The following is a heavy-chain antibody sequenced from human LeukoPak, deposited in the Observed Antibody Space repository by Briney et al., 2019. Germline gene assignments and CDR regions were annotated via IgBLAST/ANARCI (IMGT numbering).Heavy chain of an antibody. V-gene: IGHV7-4-1*02. D-gene: IGHD5-18*01. CDR2: INTNTGNP. CDR3: ARGETRIQDQGGYYFDY. J-gene: IGHJ4*02. Sequence: ASVKVSCKASGYTFTSYAMSWVRQAPGQGLEWMGWINTNTGNPTYAQGFTGRFVFSLDTPVSTAYLQISSLKAEDTAVYYCARGETRIQDQGGYYFDYWGQGTLVTVSS. CDR1: GYTFTSYA.